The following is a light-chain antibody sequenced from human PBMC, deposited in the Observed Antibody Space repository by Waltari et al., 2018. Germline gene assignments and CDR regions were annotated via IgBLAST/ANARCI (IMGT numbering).Light chain of an antibody. V-gene: IGKV3-20*01. CDR2: GAS. J-gene: IGKJ5*01. CDR1: QSVSSSY. Sequence: EIVLTQSPGTLSLYPGERATPSCRASQSVSSSYLAWYQQKPGQAPRLLIYGASSRATGIPDRFSGSGSGTDFTLTISRLEPEDFAVYYCQQYGSSSITFGQGTRLEIK. CDR3: QQYGSSSIT.